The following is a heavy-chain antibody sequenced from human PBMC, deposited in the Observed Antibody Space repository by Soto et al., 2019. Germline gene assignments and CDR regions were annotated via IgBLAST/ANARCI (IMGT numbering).Heavy chain of an antibody. V-gene: IGHV1-18*01. CDR1: GSTFTSYG. D-gene: IGHD1-26*01. Sequence: QVQLVQSGAEVKKPGASVKVSCKPSGSTFTSYGITWVRQPPGQGLEWMGWISAYNGNPTYPQKLQGRVTMTTDTSTSTAYMELRSLRSDDTAVYYCARDLIVGATPPYYFDYWGQGTLVTVSS. CDR3: ARDLIVGATPPYYFDY. J-gene: IGHJ4*02. CDR2: ISAYNGNP.